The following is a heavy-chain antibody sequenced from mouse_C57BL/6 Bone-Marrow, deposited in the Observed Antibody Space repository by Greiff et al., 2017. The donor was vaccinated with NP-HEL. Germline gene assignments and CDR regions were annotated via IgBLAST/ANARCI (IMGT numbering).Heavy chain of an antibody. CDR3: ARQDYKVYFDY. CDR1: GFTFSSYG. J-gene: IGHJ2*01. V-gene: IGHV5-6*01. D-gene: IGHD1-3*01. Sequence: EVKLMESGGDLVKPGGSLKLSCAASGFTFSSYGMSWVRQTPDKRLEWVATISSGGSYPYYPDSVKGRFTISRDNAKNTLYLQMSSLKSEDTAMYYCARQDYKVYFDYWGQGTTLTVSS. CDR2: ISSGGSYP.